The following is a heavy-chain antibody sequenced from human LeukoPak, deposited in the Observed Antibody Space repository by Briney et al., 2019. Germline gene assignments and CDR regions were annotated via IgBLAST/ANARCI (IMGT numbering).Heavy chain of an antibody. CDR1: GYSISSGFY. J-gene: IGHJ4*02. D-gene: IGHD3-22*01. V-gene: IGHV4-38-2*02. CDR3: ARDLTRGYRDYYDSGPFDY. Sequence: SETLSLTCSVSGYSISSGFYWGWIRQPPGKGLEWIGSIFHSGSTYYNPSLKSRVTISLDTSKNQFSLKLSSVTAADTAVYYCARDLTRGYRDYYDSGPFDYWGQGTLVTVSS. CDR2: IFHSGST.